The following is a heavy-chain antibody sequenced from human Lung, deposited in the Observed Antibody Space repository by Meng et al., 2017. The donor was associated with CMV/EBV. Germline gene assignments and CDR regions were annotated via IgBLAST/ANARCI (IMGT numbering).Heavy chain of an antibody. CDR1: GFTFSSDA. CDR3: SHGLWSALVHYFDY. Sequence: GESLKISCAASGFTFSSDAMSWVRQAPGKGLEWVSSISGSGISTYYADSVKGRFTISRDNSENTLYLQMHSLRAEDTAFYFCSHGLWSALVHYFDYWGQGTLVTVSS. J-gene: IGHJ4*02. V-gene: IGHV3-23*01. CDR2: ISGSGIST. D-gene: IGHD3-3*02.